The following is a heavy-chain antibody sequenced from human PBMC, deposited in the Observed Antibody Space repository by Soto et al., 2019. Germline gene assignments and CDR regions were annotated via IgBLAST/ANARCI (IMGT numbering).Heavy chain of an antibody. CDR1: GGSISSYY. V-gene: IGHV4-59*08. CDR3: ARPENDYYDAIYF. D-gene: IGHD3-16*01. CDR2: IYYSGST. Sequence: SETLSLTCTVSGGSISSYYWSWIRQPPGKGLEWIGYIYYSGSTNYNPSLKSRVTISVDTSKNQFSLRLSSVTAADTAVYYCARPENDYYDAIYFWAQGSPDTVSS. J-gene: IGHJ4*02.